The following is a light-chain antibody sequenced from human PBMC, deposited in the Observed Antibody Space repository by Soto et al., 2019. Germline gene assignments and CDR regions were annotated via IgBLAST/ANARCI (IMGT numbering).Light chain of an antibody. CDR1: QSVSRN. V-gene: IGKV3-15*01. CDR3: QQYNDWPPKQYT. Sequence: EIVMTQSPATLSVSPGESATLSCRASQSVSRNSAWYQQKPGQTPRLLIYGASTRATGIPARFSGSGSGKEFTLTISSLQSEDFAVYYCQQYNDWPPKQYTFGQVTKLEVK. J-gene: IGKJ2*01. CDR2: GAS.